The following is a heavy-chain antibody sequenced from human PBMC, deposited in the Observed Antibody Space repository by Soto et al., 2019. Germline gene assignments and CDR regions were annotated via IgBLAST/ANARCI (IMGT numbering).Heavy chain of an antibody. V-gene: IGHV3-30*18. D-gene: IGHD3-22*01. Sequence: GGSLRLSCAASGFTFSSYGMHWVRQAPGKGLERVAVISYDGSNKYYADSVKGRFTISRDNSKNTLYLQMNSLRAEDTAVYYCAKDPDSTYWGQGTLVTVSS. J-gene: IGHJ4*02. CDR2: ISYDGSNK. CDR1: GFTFSSYG. CDR3: AKDPDSTY.